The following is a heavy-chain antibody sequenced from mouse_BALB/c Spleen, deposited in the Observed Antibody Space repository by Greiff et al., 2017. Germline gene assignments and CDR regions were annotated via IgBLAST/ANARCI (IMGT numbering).Heavy chain of an antibody. D-gene: IGHD1-1*01. CDR1: GYTFTSYW. V-gene: IGHV1-69*02. CDR3: TRSDGSSPYYYAMDY. CDR2: IYPSDSYT. Sequence: QVQLQQPGAELVRPGASVKLSCKASGYTFTSYWINWVKQRPGQGLEWIGNIYPSDSYTNYNQKFKDKATLTVDKSSSTAYMQLSSPTSEDSAVYYCTRSDGSSPYYYAMDYWGQGTSVTVAS. J-gene: IGHJ4*01.